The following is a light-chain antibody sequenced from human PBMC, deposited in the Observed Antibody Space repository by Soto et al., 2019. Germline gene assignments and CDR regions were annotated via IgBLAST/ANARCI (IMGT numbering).Light chain of an antibody. CDR1: QSISHW. CDR2: HAS. J-gene: IGKJ1*01. V-gene: IGKV1-5*01. Sequence: DIQSTQCPSTLPASVGDRVTITCRASQSISHWLAWYQQKPGTAPKVLIYHASNLQSGVPSRFSGSGSGTELTLTISSLQPDDFATYYCQQYNSYSFGPGTQVDI. CDR3: QQYNSYS.